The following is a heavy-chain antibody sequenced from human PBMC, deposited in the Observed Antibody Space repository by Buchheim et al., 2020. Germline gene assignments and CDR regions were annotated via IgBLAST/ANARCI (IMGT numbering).Heavy chain of an antibody. V-gene: IGHV4-31*03. CDR2: IYYSGST. CDR1: GGSISSGGYY. D-gene: IGHD5-18*01. Sequence: QVQLQESGPGLVKPSRTLSLTCTVSGGSISSGGYYWSWIRQHPGKGLEWIGYIYYSGSTYYNPSLKSRVTISVDTSKNQFSLKRSSVTATDAAVYYCAREADTAIVDPYYYYGMDVWGQGTT. J-gene: IGHJ6*02. CDR3: AREADTAIVDPYYYYGMDV.